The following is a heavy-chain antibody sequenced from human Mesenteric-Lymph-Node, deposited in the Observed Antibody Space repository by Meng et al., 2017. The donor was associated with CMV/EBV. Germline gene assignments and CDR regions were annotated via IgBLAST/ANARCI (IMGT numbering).Heavy chain of an antibody. D-gene: IGHD6-13*01. CDR3: ARDKYSSSWQTINWFDP. CDR2: INSDGSST. CDR1: GFTFSSYW. J-gene: IGHJ5*02. Sequence: SCAASGFTFSSYWMHWVRPAPGKGLVWVSHINSDGSSTSYADSVKGRFTISRDNAKNTLYLQMNSLRAEDTAVYYCARDKYSSSWQTINWFDPWGQGTLVTVSS. V-gene: IGHV3-74*01.